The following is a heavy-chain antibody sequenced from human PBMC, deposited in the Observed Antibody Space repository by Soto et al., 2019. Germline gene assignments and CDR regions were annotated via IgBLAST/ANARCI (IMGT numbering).Heavy chain of an antibody. J-gene: IGHJ4*02. CDR3: ARYYRGSGRYFFDY. CDR1: GFTFISSF. V-gene: IGHV3-7*03. D-gene: IGHD6-19*01. Sequence: PGGSPRLSCVASGFTFISSFMGWIRQAPGKGLEWVANINQDGGVTYYVDSVEGRFTISRDNTKDSLYLQMNSLRGEDTAIYYCARYYRGSGRYFFDYWGQGTLVTV. CDR2: INQDGGVT.